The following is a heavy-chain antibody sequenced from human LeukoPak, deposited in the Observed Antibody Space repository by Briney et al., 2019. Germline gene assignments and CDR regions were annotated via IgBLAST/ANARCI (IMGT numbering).Heavy chain of an antibody. V-gene: IGHV4-34*01. CDR2: INHFGST. D-gene: IGHD2-15*01. CDR3: ARDPSCSGGSCYPYFDY. J-gene: IGHJ4*02. CDR1: GGSFTGLF. Sequence: SDTLSLTCVVNGGSFTGLFWSWIRQAPGKGLEWIGEINHFGSTNYSPSFKSRVTMSVDTSKNQFSLKLSSVTAADTAVYYCARDPSCSGGSCYPYFDYWGQGTLVTVSS.